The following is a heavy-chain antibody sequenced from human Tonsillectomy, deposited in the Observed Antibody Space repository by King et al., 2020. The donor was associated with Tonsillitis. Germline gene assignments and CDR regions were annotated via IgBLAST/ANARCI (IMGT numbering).Heavy chain of an antibody. Sequence: LQLQESGPGLVKPSETLSLTCTVSGGSISSSIYYWGWIRQPPGKGLEWIGNIYYHGSTYYNPSLKSRVTISVDTSKNQFSLKLSSVTAADTAVYYCARLNYYHSSAYTYYFDYWGQGALVTVSS. CDR2: IYYHGST. CDR3: ARLNYYHSSAYTYYFDY. D-gene: IGHD3-22*01. V-gene: IGHV4-39*01. CDR1: GGSISSSIYY. J-gene: IGHJ4*02.